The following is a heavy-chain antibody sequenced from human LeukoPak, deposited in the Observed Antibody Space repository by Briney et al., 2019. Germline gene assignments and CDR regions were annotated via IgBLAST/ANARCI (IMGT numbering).Heavy chain of an antibody. CDR3: AKDLCCGGDLDY. J-gene: IGHJ4*02. D-gene: IGHD2-21*02. CDR2: IRYDGGNK. Sequence: PGGSLRLSCAASGFTFSSYGMHWVRQAPGKGLEWVAFIRYDGGNKYYADSVKGRSTISRDNSKNTLYLQMNSLRAEDTAVYYCAKDLCCGGDLDYWGQGTLVTVSS. V-gene: IGHV3-30*02. CDR1: GFTFSSYG.